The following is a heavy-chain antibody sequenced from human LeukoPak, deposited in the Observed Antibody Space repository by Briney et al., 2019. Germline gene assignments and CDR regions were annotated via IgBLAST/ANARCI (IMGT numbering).Heavy chain of an antibody. CDR1: GGTFSSYA. J-gene: IGHJ5*02. D-gene: IGHD1-26*01. CDR3: ARVLWELLNTHQNWFDP. CDR2: IIPIFGTA. Sequence: ASVKVSCKASGGTFSSYAISWVRQAPGQGLEWMGGIIPIFGTANYALKFQGRVTITADESTSTAYMELSSLRSEDTAVYYCARVLWELLNTHQNWFDPWGQGTLVTVSS. V-gene: IGHV1-69*01.